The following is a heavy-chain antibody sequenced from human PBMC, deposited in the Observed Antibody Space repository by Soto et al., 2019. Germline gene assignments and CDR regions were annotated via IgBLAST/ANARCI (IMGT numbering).Heavy chain of an antibody. CDR3: ATLIDFPRRYMDV. V-gene: IGHV1-24*01. CDR2: FDPEDGET. D-gene: IGHD3-3*01. Sequence: ASVKVSCKVSGYTLTELSMHWVRQAPGKGLEWKGGFDPEDGETIYAQKIQGRDNMTEDTSTDTAYMELSSLRSEDTAVYYCATLIDFPRRYMDVWGKGTTVTVSS. J-gene: IGHJ6*03. CDR1: GYTLTELS.